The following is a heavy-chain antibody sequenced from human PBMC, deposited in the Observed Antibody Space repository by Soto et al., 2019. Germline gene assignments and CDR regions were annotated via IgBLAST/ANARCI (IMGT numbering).Heavy chain of an antibody. CDR1: GYSFSTYW. V-gene: IGHV5-51*01. CDR2: IYPGDSDT. D-gene: IGHD2-2*02. Sequence: PGESLKISCTGSGYSFSTYWIAWVRQMPGKGLEWMGIIYPGDSDTRYSPSFQGQVTISADKSINTAYLQWSGLKASDTAMYYCATGGYCTGTRCYNFFDYWGQGTLVTVSS. J-gene: IGHJ4*02. CDR3: ATGGYCTGTRCYNFFDY.